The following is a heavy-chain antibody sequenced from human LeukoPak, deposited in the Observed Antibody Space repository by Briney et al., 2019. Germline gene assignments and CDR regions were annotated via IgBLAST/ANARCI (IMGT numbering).Heavy chain of an antibody. CDR1: GFTFSSYG. J-gene: IGHJ4*02. D-gene: IGHD5-18*01. CDR3: AKEVYSYGPFDY. V-gene: IGHV3-30*02. CDR2: IRYDGTNK. Sequence: GGSLRLSCAASGFTFSSYGMHWVRQAPGKGLEWVAFIRYDGTNKYDADSVKGRFTISRDNSKNTLCLQMNSLRAEDTAVYYCAKEVYSYGPFDYWGQGALVTASS.